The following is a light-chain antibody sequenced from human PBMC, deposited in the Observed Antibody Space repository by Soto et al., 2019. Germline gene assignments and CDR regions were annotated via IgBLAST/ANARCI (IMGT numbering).Light chain of an antibody. CDR3: SSYTSSSLYV. CDR2: DVS. V-gene: IGLV2-14*03. Sequence: QSVLTQPASVSGSPGQSITISCTGTSSDVGGYDHVSWYQHHPGKAPKLMIYDVSNRPSGVSNRFSSSKSGNTASLTISGLQAEDEADYYCSSYTSSSLYVFGTGTKVTVL. CDR1: SSDVGGYDH. J-gene: IGLJ1*01.